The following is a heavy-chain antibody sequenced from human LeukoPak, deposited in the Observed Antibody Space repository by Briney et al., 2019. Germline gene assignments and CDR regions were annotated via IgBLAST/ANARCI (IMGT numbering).Heavy chain of an antibody. CDR2: IIPIFGIA. CDR3: AREGYLELQKTQYYFDY. J-gene: IGHJ4*02. Sequence: ASVKVSCKASGGTFSSYAISWVRQAPGQGLEWMGRIIPIFGIANYAQKFQGRVTITADKSTSTAYMELSNLTSGDTAVYYCAREGYLELQKTQYYFDYWGQGTLVTVSS. V-gene: IGHV1-69*04. CDR1: GGTFSSYA. D-gene: IGHD1-7*01.